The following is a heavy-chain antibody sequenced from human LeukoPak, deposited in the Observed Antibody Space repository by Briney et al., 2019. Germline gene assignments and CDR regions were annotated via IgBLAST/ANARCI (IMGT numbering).Heavy chain of an antibody. J-gene: IGHJ3*01. CDR1: GFTFTSYE. V-gene: IGHV3-48*03. Sequence: PGGSLRLSCAVSGFTFTSYEMNGVRQAPGKGLEWVSYISSSGSTIYYADSVKGRFTISRDNAKNSLYLQMNSLRAEDKAVYYCATDVPMAMRSHDAFDFSDQGRMVTVSS. CDR2: ISSSGSTI. CDR3: ATDVPMAMRSHDAFDF. D-gene: IGHD5-24*01.